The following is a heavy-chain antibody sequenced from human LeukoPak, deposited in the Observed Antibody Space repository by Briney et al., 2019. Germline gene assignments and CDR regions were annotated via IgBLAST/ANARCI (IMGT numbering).Heavy chain of an antibody. Sequence: ASVKVSCKASGGTFSSYGISWVRQASGQGLEWMGWISAYNGNTDHAQKFQGRVTMTTDTSTNTAYMELRSLRSDDTAVYYCARGRSGGYYAFDIWGQGTMVTVSS. D-gene: IGHD3-22*01. CDR2: ISAYNGNT. J-gene: IGHJ3*02. CDR1: GGTFSSYG. CDR3: ARGRSGGYYAFDI. V-gene: IGHV1-18*01.